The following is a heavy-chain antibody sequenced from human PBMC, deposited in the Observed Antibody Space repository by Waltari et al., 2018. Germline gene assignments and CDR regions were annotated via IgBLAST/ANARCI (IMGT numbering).Heavy chain of an antibody. D-gene: IGHD3-10*01. V-gene: IGHV4-4*07. CDR2: VYINGRT. CDR3: TRDSGVFWS. CDR1: GGPIGRYY. J-gene: IGHJ5*02. Sequence: QVQLQESGPRLVKPSETLSLTCNVSGGPIGRYYWGWIRPPAGKGLEWVGRVYINGRTDYNPSLKSRVTVSLDTSKQQFSLKLTSVTAADTAMYYCTRDSGVFWSWSQGTLVTVSS.